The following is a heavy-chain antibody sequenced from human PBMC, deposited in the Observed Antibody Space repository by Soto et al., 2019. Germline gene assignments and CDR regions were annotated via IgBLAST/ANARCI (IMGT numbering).Heavy chain of an antibody. D-gene: IGHD3-22*01. Sequence: GGSMRLPCAAPGFTVSSNYMSWVRQAPGKGLEWVSVIYSGGSTYYADSVKGRFTISRDNSKNTLYLQMNSLRAEDTAVYYCARAKPSYYYDSSGYYWWYFDYWGQGTLVTGSS. J-gene: IGHJ4*02. CDR1: GFTVSSNY. CDR3: ARAKPSYYYDSSGYYWWYFDY. V-gene: IGHV3-53*01. CDR2: IYSGGST.